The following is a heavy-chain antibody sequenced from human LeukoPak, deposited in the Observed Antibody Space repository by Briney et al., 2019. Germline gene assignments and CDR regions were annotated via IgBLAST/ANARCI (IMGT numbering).Heavy chain of an antibody. CDR2: INPNSGGT. CDR3: ARSKSYYDSSGYDY. D-gene: IGHD3-22*01. CDR1: GYTFTGYY. Sequence: ASVKVSCKASGYTFTGYYMHWVRQAPGQGLEWMGRINPNSGGTNYVQKFQGRVTMTRDTFISKTYMELSRLRSDDTAVYYCARSKSYYDSSGYDYWGQGTLVTVSS. V-gene: IGHV1-2*06. J-gene: IGHJ4*02.